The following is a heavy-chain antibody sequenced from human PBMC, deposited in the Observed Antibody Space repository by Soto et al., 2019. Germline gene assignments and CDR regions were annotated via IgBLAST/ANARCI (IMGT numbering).Heavy chain of an antibody. CDR1: GFTFSSYG. CDR2: ISYDGSNK. D-gene: IGHD3-10*01. Sequence: GGSLRLSCAPSGFTFSSYGIHWVRQAPGKGLEWVAIISYDGSNKYYADSVKGRFTISRDNSKNTLYLQMNSLRAEDTAVYYCAKENYGVFDYWGQGTLVTVSS. CDR3: AKENYGVFDY. J-gene: IGHJ4*02. V-gene: IGHV3-30*18.